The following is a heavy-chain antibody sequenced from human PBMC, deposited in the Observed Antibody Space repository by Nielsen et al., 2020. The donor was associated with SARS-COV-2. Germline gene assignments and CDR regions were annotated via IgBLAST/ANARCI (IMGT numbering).Heavy chain of an antibody. CDR2: ISGSGGST. D-gene: IGHD5-18*01. Sequence: GGSLRLSCAASGFTFSSYAMSWVRQAPGKGLEWVSAISGSGGSTYYADSVKGRFTISRDNSKNTLYLQMNSLRAEDTAVYYCAKERYSYGHPMYYFDYWGQGTLVTVSS. J-gene: IGHJ4*02. CDR1: GFTFSSYA. V-gene: IGHV3-23*01. CDR3: AKERYSYGHPMYYFDY.